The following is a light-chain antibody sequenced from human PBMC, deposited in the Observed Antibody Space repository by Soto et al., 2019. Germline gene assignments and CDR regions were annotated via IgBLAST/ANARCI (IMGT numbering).Light chain of an antibody. V-gene: IGLV2-23*01. J-gene: IGLJ1*01. CDR2: EGS. Sequence: QSVLTQPACVSLSPGQSITISCTGTSSDVGSYNLVSWYQQHPGKAPKLMIYEGSKRPSGVSNRFSGSKSGNTASLTISGLQAEDEADYYCCSYAGSSTYVFGPGTKVTVL. CDR3: CSYAGSSTYV. CDR1: SSDVGSYNL.